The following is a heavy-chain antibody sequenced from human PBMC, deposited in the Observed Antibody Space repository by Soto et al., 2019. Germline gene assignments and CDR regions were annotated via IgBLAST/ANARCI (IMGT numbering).Heavy chain of an antibody. D-gene: IGHD6-19*01. J-gene: IGHJ1*01. CDR1: GYTFTDYG. CDR3: ARGGVYQWCSAYFHH. Sequence: QVQLVQSGVEVKKPGASLKVSCEASGYTFTDYGVHWVRQAPGQGLEWMGWISAYNGNTNYAQKLQDRVTMTTDTSTNTAYLELRSLTSDDTAIYDCARGGVYQWCSAYFHHWGQGTLVTVSS. CDR2: ISAYNGNT. V-gene: IGHV1-18*01.